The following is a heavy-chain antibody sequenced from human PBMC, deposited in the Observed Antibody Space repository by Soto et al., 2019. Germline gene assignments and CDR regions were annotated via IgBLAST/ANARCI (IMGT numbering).Heavy chain of an antibody. J-gene: IGHJ4*02. CDR1: GASISSNF. CDR2: LYASGST. V-gene: IGHV4-4*07. Sequence: SETLSLTCTVSGASISSNFWSCIRKPAGKGLEWIGRLYASGSTNYNPSLKSRVTMSAEKSKNQFSLKVTSVTAADTAIYYCARVAQKSGNYSSDYWGQGNLVT. CDR3: ARVAQKSGNYSSDY.